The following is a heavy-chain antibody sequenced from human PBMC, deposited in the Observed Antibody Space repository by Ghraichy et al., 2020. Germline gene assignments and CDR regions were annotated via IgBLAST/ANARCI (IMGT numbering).Heavy chain of an antibody. CDR3: AKSIAAADTPFDY. CDR1: GFTFSSYA. V-gene: IGHV3-23*01. J-gene: IGHJ4*02. D-gene: IGHD6-13*01. Sequence: GESLNISCAASGFTFSSYAMSWVRQAPGKGLEWVSAISGSGGSTYYADSVKGRFTISRDNSKNTLYLQMNSLRAEDTAVYYCAKSIAAADTPFDYWGQGTLVTVSS. CDR2: ISGSGGST.